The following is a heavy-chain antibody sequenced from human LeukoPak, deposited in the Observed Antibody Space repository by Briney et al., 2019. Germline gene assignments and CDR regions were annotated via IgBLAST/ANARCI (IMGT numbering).Heavy chain of an antibody. Sequence: GESLKISCKGSGYSFTSFWIGWVRQMPGKGLEYMGIIYPGDPDTRYSPPFQGQVTISVDKSISTAYLQWSSLKASDTAMYYCATDYYDSGSHFDYWGQGTLVTVPS. CDR3: ATDYYDSGSHFDY. D-gene: IGHD3-22*01. J-gene: IGHJ4*02. V-gene: IGHV5-51*01. CDR1: GYSFTSFW. CDR2: IYPGDPDT.